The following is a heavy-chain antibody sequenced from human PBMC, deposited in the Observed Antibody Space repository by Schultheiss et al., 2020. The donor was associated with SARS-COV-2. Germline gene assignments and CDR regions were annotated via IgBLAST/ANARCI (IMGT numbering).Heavy chain of an antibody. V-gene: IGHV3-66*01. D-gene: IGHD3-22*01. CDR1: GFTVSSNY. CDR2: IYSGGST. Sequence: GGSLRLSCAASGFTVSSNYMSWVRQAPGKGLEWVSVIYSGGSTYYADSVKGRFTISRDNSKNTLYLQMNSLRAEDTAVYYCARGQIPGYYDSSGYPYFDYWGQGTLVTVSS. J-gene: IGHJ4*02. CDR3: ARGQIPGYYDSSGYPYFDY.